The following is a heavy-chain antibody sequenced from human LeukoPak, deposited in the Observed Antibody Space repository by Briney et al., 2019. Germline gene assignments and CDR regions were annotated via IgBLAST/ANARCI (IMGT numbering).Heavy chain of an antibody. J-gene: IGHJ6*02. CDR1: GYTFTLYD. V-gene: IGHV1-8*01. D-gene: IGHD3-10*01. CDR3: ARRGVTMVRGVIRDYYYGMDV. Sequence: ASAKVSCKPSGYTFTLYDNNWGRQATGQGQKRMGWMNPDSGNTGYAQKFQGRVTMTRNTSIRTAYMELSSLRSEDTAVYYCARRGVTMVRGVIRDYYYGMDVWGQGTTVTVSS. CDR2: MNPDSGNT.